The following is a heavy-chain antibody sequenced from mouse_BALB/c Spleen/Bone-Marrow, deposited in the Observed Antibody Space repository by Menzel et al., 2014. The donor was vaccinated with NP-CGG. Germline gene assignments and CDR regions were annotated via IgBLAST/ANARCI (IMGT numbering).Heavy chain of an antibody. CDR2: ISGGINT. V-gene: IGHV5-12-1*01. J-gene: IGHJ4*01. CDR3: ARQRGYAYAMDY. CDR1: GFAFSGYD. D-gene: IGHD2-2*01. Sequence: EVKLMESGGGLVKPGGSLKLSCAASGFAFSGYDMSWVRQTPEKRLEWVAYISGGINTYYPDSVKGRFTISRDNAKNTLYLQMNSLKSEDTAMYYCARQRGYAYAMDYWGQGTSVTVSS.